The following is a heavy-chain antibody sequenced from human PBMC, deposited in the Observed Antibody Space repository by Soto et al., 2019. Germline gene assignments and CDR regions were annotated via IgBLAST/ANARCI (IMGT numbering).Heavy chain of an antibody. J-gene: IGHJ6*03. Sequence: EVQLLESGGGLVQPGGSLRLSCAASGFTFSSYALNWVRQAPGKGLEWVSVISGSGDNTYYADSVKGRFTISRDNSKNTLYLQMNSLRAAGTAVYYCAKDLGTDDFRSAYHTYYYMDFWGKATRVTVSS. V-gene: IGHV3-23*01. CDR2: ISGSGDNT. CDR1: GFTFSSYA. CDR3: AKDLGTDDFRSAYHTYYYMDF. D-gene: IGHD3-3*01.